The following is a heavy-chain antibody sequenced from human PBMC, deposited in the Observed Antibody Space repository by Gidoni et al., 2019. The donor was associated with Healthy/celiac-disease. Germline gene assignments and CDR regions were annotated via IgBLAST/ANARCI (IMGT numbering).Heavy chain of an antibody. CDR3: AKDISSSWDYYYYYGMDV. D-gene: IGHD6-13*01. Sequence: EVQLVESGGGLVQPGRSLRLSCAASGFTFDDYAMHWVRQAPGKGLEWVSGISWNSGSIGYADSVKGRFTTSRDNAKNSLYLQMNSLRAEDTALYYCAKDISSSWDYYYYYGMDVWGQGTTVTVSS. CDR1: GFTFDDYA. CDR2: ISWNSGSI. J-gene: IGHJ6*02. V-gene: IGHV3-9*01.